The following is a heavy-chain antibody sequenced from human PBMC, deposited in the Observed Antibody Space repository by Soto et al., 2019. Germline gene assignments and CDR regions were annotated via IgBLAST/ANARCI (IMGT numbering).Heavy chain of an antibody. D-gene: IGHD6-6*01. CDR2: INHSGST. V-gene: IGHV4-34*01. Sequence: SSETLSLTCAVYGGSFSGYYWSWIRQPPGKGLEWIGEINHSGSTNYNPSLKSRVTISVGTSKNQFSLKLSSVTAADTAVYYCARGRRREAARLPYYYYYGMDVWGQGTTVTVSS. CDR1: GGSFSGYY. CDR3: ARGRRREAARLPYYYYYGMDV. J-gene: IGHJ6*02.